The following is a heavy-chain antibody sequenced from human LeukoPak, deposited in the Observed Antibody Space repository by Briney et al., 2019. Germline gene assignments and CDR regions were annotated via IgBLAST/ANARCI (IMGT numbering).Heavy chain of an antibody. CDR1: GYSFTSYW. CDR3: ARPADTAMVTPGYFDY. CDR2: IYPGDSDT. D-gene: IGHD5-18*01. V-gene: IGHV5-51*01. J-gene: IGHJ4*02. Sequence: GESLKISCKGSGYSFTSYWIGWVRQMPGKGLEWMGIIYPGDSDTRYSPSFQGHVTISADKSISTAYLQWSSLKASDTAMYYCARPADTAMVTPGYFDYWGQGTLVTVSS.